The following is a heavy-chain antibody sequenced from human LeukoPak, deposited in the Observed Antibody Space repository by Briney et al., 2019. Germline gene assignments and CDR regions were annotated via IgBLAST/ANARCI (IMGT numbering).Heavy chain of an antibody. CDR3: ARVGDQYSSSPLNYFGY. D-gene: IGHD6-13*01. J-gene: IGHJ4*02. CDR1: GGSFSGYY. CDR2: INHGGST. Sequence: PSETLSLTCAVYGGSFSGYYWSWIRQPPGKGLEWIGEINHGGSTNYNPSLKSRVTISVDTSKNQFSLKLSSGTAAGTAVYYCARVGDQYSSSPLNYFGYWGQGTLVTVSS. V-gene: IGHV4-34*01.